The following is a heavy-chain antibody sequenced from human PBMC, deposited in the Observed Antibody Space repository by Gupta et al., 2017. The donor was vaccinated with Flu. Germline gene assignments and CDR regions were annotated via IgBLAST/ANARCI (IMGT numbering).Heavy chain of an antibody. CDR3: ARQHHPGYCSGGSCSHAVVWFDP. CDR1: GGSISSYY. J-gene: IGHJ5*02. D-gene: IGHD2-15*01. CDR2: IYYSGST. V-gene: IGHV4-59*08. Sequence: LTCTVSGGSISSYYWSWIRQPPGKGLEWIGYIYYSGSTNYNPSLKSRVTISVDTSKNQFSLKLSSVTAADTAVYYCARQHHPGYCSGGSCSHAVVWFDPWGQGTLVTVSS.